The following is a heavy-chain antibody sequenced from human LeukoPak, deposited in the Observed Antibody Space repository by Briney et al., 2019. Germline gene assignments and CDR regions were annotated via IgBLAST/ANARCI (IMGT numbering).Heavy chain of an antibody. V-gene: IGHV4-34*01. J-gene: IGHJ6*03. CDR1: GGSFRGDYY. CDR3: ARRGQQLRIRLYYYMDV. Sequence: PSETLSLTCTVSGGSFRGDYYWAWIRQPPGKGLEWIGEINHSGSTNYNPSLKSRVTISVDTSKNQFSLKLSSVTAADTAVYYCARRGQQLRIRLYYYMDVWGKGTTVTISS. CDR2: INHSGST. D-gene: IGHD6-13*01.